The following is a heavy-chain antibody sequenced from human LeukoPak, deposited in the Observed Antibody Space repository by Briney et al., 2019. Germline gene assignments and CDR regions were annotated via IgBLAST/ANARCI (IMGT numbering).Heavy chain of an antibody. V-gene: IGHV4-59*08. CDR3: ARQGYSDYGGSFDP. CDR2: IYSSGIT. Sequence: SETLSLTCNVSGGSFGHYYWNWIRQSPGKGLEWIGYIYSSGITNYNPSLKTRVTISVGPSKNQFSLNVNSVSASDTAVYFCARQGYSDYGGSFDPWGQGIPVIVSS. CDR1: GGSFGHYY. D-gene: IGHD4/OR15-4a*01. J-gene: IGHJ5*02.